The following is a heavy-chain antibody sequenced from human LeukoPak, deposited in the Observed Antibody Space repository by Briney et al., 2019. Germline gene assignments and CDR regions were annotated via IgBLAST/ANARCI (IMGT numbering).Heavy chain of an antibody. D-gene: IGHD3-22*01. V-gene: IGHV1-2*02. Sequence: GASVKVSCKASGYTFTGYYMHWVRQAPGQGLEWMGWINPNSGGTNYAQKLQGRVTMTTDTSTSTAYMELRSLRSDDTAVYYCASGEAYYYDSSGSHDAFDIWGQGTMVTVSS. CDR1: GYTFTGYY. CDR2: INPNSGGT. CDR3: ASGEAYYYDSSGSHDAFDI. J-gene: IGHJ3*02.